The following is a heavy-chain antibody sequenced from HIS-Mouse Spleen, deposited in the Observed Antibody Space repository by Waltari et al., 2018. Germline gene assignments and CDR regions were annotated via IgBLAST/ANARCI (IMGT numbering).Heavy chain of an antibody. V-gene: IGHV4-39*07. J-gene: IGHJ2*01. CDR3: AREIPYSSSWYDWYFDL. Sequence: QLQLQESGPGLVKPSETLSLTCTVSGGSISSSSYYWGWIRQPPGKGLEWIGSIYYRGSTYYNPALKRGVPRSVNTSKNQFSMKLSSVTAADTAVYYCAREIPYSSSWYDWYFDLWGRGTLVTVSS. CDR1: GGSISSSSYY. D-gene: IGHD6-13*01. CDR2: IYYRGST.